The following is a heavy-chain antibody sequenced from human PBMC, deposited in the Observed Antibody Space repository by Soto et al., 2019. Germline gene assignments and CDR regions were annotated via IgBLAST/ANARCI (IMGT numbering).Heavy chain of an antibody. CDR1: VVSFSGYY. CDR3: ARGRITIVRGESYYGMEV. D-gene: IGHD3-10*01. J-gene: IGHJ6*02. Sequence: SETLSLTCALSVVSFSGYYWSCIRHPPGKWLEWIGEINHSGSTNYNPSLKSRVTISVDTSKTQFSLKLSSVTAADTAVYYCARGRITIVRGESYYGMEVWGQGTTVTVSS. V-gene: IGHV4-34*01. CDR2: INHSGST.